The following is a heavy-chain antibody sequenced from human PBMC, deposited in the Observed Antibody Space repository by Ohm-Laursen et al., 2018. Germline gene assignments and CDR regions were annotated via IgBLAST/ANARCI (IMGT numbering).Heavy chain of an antibody. J-gene: IGHJ5*02. D-gene: IGHD1-26*01. CDR3: ARGSGTYYADWFDP. V-gene: IGHV4-4*07. Sequence: SETLSLTCTVSGGSISSYYWSWIRQPAGKGLEWIGLIYTSGSTNYKPSLKSRVTMSVDTSKNQFSLKLSSVTAADTAVYYCARGSGTYYADWFDPWGQGTLVTVSS. CDR2: IYTSGST. CDR1: GGSISSYY.